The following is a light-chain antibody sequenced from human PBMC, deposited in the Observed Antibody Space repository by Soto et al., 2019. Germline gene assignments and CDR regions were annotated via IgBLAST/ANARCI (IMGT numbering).Light chain of an antibody. Sequence: SYELTHPPSVSVSPGQTASITCSGDKLGDKYACWYQQKPGQSPVLVIYQDSKRPSGIPERFSGSNSGNTATLTISGTQAMDEADYYCQAWDSSTAPYVFGTGTKLTVL. CDR2: QDS. V-gene: IGLV3-1*01. J-gene: IGLJ1*01. CDR1: KLGDKY. CDR3: QAWDSSTAPYV.